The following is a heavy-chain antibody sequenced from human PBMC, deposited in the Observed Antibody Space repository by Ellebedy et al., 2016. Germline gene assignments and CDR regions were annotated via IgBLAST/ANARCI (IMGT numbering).Heavy chain of an antibody. CDR3: AKVAPMTTVTSNFDY. D-gene: IGHD4-11*01. CDR2: ISGSGGRT. J-gene: IGHJ4*02. V-gene: IGHV3-23*01. Sequence: GESLKISXAASGFTFDNYVMTWVRQAPGKGLEWVSVISGSGGRTYYADSVKGRFTISRDTSKNLLYLQMNSLRVEDTAVYYCAKVAPMTTVTSNFDYWGQGTLVTVSS. CDR1: GFTFDNYV.